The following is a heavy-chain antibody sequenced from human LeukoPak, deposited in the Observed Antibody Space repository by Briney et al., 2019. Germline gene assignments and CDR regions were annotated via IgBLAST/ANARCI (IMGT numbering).Heavy chain of an antibody. J-gene: IGHJ4*02. CDR3: ARAVRGGNFDY. Sequence: SETLSLTCTVSGGSISSYYWSWIRQPPGKGLEWIGYIYYGGSTNYNPSLKSRVTISVDTSKNQFSLELSSVTAADTAVYYCARAVRGGNFDYWGQGTLVTVSS. D-gene: IGHD4-11*01. V-gene: IGHV4-59*01. CDR1: GGSISSYY. CDR2: IYYGGST.